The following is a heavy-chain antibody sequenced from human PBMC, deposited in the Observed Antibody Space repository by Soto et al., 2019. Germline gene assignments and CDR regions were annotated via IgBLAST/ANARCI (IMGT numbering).Heavy chain of an antibody. Sequence: PSETLSLTCSVSGDSISNSRFYWAWIRQPPGGGLEWIGSIYHTGNAYYKPSLKSRVTISVDTSKNQFSLKLTSVTAADAALYYCARDFFDSSDYTTNWFDPWGQGTLVTVSS. CDR1: GDSISNSRFY. D-gene: IGHD3-22*01. J-gene: IGHJ5*02. CDR2: IYHTGNA. V-gene: IGHV4-39*01. CDR3: ARDFFDSSDYTTNWFDP.